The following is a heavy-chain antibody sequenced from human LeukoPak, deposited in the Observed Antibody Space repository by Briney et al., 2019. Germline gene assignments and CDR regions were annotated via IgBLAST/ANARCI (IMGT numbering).Heavy chain of an antibody. V-gene: IGHV4-39*02. CDR2: IYYSGST. J-gene: IGHJ4*02. CDR3: AREDYYDSSGYYTAFDY. Sequence: PSETLSLTCTVSGGSISSSSYYWGWIRQPPGKGLEWIGSIYYSGSTYYNPSLKSRVTISVDTSKNQFSLKLSSVTAADTAVYYCAREDYYDSSGYYTAFDYWGQGTLVTVSS. CDR1: GGSISSSSYY. D-gene: IGHD3-22*01.